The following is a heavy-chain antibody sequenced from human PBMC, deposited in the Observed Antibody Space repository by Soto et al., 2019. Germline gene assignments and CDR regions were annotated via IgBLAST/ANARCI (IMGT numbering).Heavy chain of an antibody. CDR2: SSNSGTFT. CDR3: VRSGDNYNVLDY. Sequence: QVQLVESGGGLVKPGGSLRLSCAASGFSISDHYMSWIRQAPGKGLEWVSYSSNSGTFTKYADSGKGRFSISRDNAKNSLYLEINSLRGEDTAIYYCVRSGDNYNVLDYWGQGTPVTVSS. D-gene: IGHD3-10*02. CDR1: GFSISDHY. J-gene: IGHJ4*02. V-gene: IGHV3-11*05.